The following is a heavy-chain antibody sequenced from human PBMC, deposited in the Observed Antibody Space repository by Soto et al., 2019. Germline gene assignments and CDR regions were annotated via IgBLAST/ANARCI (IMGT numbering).Heavy chain of an antibody. Sequence: EVQLAESGGGLAQPGGSLRLSCAASGFTLSGYARDWVRQAPGKGREYVSGISSNGVGTYYANSVQGRFTISRDNSKNTVYLQMGSLRHEDMAVYYCARRARPDFYYMDVWGKGTTVTVSS. CDR1: GFTLSGYA. D-gene: IGHD6-6*01. CDR2: ISSNGVGT. V-gene: IGHV3-64*01. J-gene: IGHJ6*03. CDR3: ARRARPDFYYMDV.